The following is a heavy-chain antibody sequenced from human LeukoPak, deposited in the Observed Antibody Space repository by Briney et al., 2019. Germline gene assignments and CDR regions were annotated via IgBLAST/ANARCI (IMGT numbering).Heavy chain of an antibody. CDR1: RFTFSIYA. D-gene: IGHD6-19*01. CDR3: ARGDGRFSSGWYDSYYFDY. CDR2: ISHDGSNK. J-gene: IGHJ4*02. V-gene: IGHV3-30*04. Sequence: GGSLRLSCAASRFTFSIYAMHWVRQAPGKGLEWVAVISHDGSNKYYADSVKGRFTIPRDNSKNTLYLQMNSLRAEDTAVYYCARGDGRFSSGWYDSYYFDYWGQGTLVTVSS.